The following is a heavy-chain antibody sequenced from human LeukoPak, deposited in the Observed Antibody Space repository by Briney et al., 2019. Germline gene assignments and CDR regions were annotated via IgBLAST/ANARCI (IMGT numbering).Heavy chain of an antibody. V-gene: IGHV1-46*01. CDR2: INPSGGST. J-gene: IGHJ3*02. CDR1: GYTFTSYY. Sequence: GASVKVSCKASGYTFTSYYMHWVRQAPGRGLEWMGIINPSGGSTSYAQKFQGRVTMTRDTSTSTVYMELRSLRSDDTAVYYCARDRKTSGSYYLIGQDRPLYDAFDIWGQGTMVTVPS. D-gene: IGHD1-26*01. CDR3: ARDRKTSGSYYLIGQDRPLYDAFDI.